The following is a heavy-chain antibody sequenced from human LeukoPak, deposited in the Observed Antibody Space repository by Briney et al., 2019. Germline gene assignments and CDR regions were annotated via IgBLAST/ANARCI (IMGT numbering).Heavy chain of an antibody. V-gene: IGHV4-59*01. CDR2: IYYSGST. D-gene: IGHD2-2*01. J-gene: IGHJ2*01. Sequence: SETLSLTCTVSGGSISSYYWSWIRQPPGKGLEWIGYIYYSGSTNYNPSLKSRVTISVDTSKNQFPLKLSSVTAADTAVYYCARALYCSSTSCYPRPTQTPYWYFDLWGRGTLVTVSS. CDR3: ARALYCSSTSCYPRPTQTPYWYFDL. CDR1: GGSISSYY.